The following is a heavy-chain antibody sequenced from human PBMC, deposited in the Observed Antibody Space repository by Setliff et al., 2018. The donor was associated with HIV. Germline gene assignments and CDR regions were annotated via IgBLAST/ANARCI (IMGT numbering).Heavy chain of an antibody. D-gene: IGHD3-22*01. CDR1: GGSISNFY. Sequence: ASETLSLTCSVSGGSISNFYWSWIRQPPGKGLEWVGHIYSTGDTNYNPSLKSRVTLSADTSKNQLSLSLTSVTAADTAVYYCARVRLTMIMMVDYFDQWGQGTLVTVS. J-gene: IGHJ4*02. CDR2: IYSTGDT. V-gene: IGHV4-4*07. CDR3: ARVRLTMIMMVDYFDQ.